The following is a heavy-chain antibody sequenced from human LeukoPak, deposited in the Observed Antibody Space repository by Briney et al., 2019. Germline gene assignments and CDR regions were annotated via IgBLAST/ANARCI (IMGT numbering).Heavy chain of an antibody. V-gene: IGHV7-4-1*02. CDR3: ARGSLCSGGYCYTPAFDY. CDR2: INTNSGNP. J-gene: IGHJ4*02. Sequence: GASVKVSCKASGYTFISYAMNWVRQAPGQGLEWMGWINTNSGNPTYAQGFTGRFVFSLDTSVSTAYLQISSLKAEDTAVYYCARGSLCSGGYCYTPAFDYWGQGTPVTVSS. CDR1: GYTFISYA. D-gene: IGHD2-15*01.